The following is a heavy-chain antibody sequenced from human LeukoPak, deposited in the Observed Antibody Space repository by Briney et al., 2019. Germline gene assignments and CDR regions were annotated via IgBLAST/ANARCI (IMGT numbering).Heavy chain of an antibody. CDR2: INHSGNT. Sequence: PSETLSLTCAVYVGTFSDHYWTWIRQPPGKGLEWIGEINHSGNTNYNPSLKSRVTMSLDTSKNQFSLKLSSVTAADTAVYYCARGNENFPFDYWGQGNLVTVSS. J-gene: IGHJ4*02. V-gene: IGHV4-34*01. CDR1: VGTFSDHY. D-gene: IGHD1-1*01. CDR3: ARGNENFPFDY.